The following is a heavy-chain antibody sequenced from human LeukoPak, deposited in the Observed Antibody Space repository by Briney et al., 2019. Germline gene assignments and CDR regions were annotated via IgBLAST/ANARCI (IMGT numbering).Heavy chain of an antibody. D-gene: IGHD4-17*01. J-gene: IGHJ4*02. CDR1: GGSISSYY. CDR3: ARSTVTTFGDY. CDR2: IYYSGST. Sequence: ASETLSLTCTVSGGSISSYYWSWIRQPPGKGLEWIGYIYYSGSTNYNPSLKSRVTISVDTSKNQFSLKLSSVTAADTAVYYCARSTVTTFGDYWGQGTLVTVSS. V-gene: IGHV4-59*08.